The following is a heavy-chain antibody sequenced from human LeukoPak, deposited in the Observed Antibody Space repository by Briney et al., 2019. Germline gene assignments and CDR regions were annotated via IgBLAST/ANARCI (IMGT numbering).Heavy chain of an antibody. D-gene: IGHD4-17*01. CDR2: ISSSSSTI. Sequence: PGGSLRLSCAASGFTFSSYSMNWVRQAPGKGLEWVSYISSSSSTIYYADSVKGRFTISRDNAKNSLYLQMNSLRAEDTAVYYCARVWDYGDYDYYYYGMDVWGQGTTVTVSS. V-gene: IGHV3-48*01. CDR3: ARVWDYGDYDYYYYGMDV. J-gene: IGHJ6*02. CDR1: GFTFSSYS.